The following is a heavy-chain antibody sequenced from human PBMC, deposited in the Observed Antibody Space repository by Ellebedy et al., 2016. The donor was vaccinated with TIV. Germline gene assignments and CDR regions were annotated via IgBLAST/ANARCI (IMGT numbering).Heavy chain of an antibody. J-gene: IGHJ4*02. CDR3: ARGADVLRFLEWLLPDY. CDR1: GYTFTGYY. D-gene: IGHD3-3*01. V-gene: IGHV1-2*04. Sequence: ASVKVSCXASGYTFTGYYMHWVRQAPGQGLEWMGWINPNSGGTNYAQKFQGWVTMTRDTSISTAYMELSRLRSDDTAVYYCARGADVLRFLEWLLPDYWGQGTLVTVSS. CDR2: INPNSGGT.